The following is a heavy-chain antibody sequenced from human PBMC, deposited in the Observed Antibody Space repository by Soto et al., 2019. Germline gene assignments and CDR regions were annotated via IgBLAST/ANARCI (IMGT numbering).Heavy chain of an antibody. CDR2: IFYSGST. V-gene: IGHV4-59*01. CDR3: ARRYGSAFDI. D-gene: IGHD4-17*01. CDR1: GGSLSSYY. J-gene: IGHJ3*02. Sequence: SSGTLSLTCTVSGGSLSSYYWSWIRQPPGKGLEWIGYIFYSGSTNYNPSLKSRVTISVDTSKNQFSLKLRSVTAADTAVYYCARRYGSAFDIWGQGTMVTVSS.